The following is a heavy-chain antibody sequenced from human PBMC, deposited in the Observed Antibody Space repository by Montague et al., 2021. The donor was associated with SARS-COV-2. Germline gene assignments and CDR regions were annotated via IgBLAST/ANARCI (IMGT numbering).Heavy chain of an antibody. J-gene: IGHJ4*02. CDR1: GGSISIYY. D-gene: IGHD3-10*01. V-gene: IGHV4-59*01. CDR3: ATDYGSGSYFDY. Sequence: SETLSLTCTVSGGSISIYYWSWIRQPPGKGLEWIGYMYYDGSPKYNPSLRGRVTISVDKPKNQCSLKLSSVTAADTAVYYCATDYGSGSYFDYWGQGSLVTVSS. CDR2: MYYDGSP.